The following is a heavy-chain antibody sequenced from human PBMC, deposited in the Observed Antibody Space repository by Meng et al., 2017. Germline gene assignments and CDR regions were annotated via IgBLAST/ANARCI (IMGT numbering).Heavy chain of an antibody. D-gene: IGHD3-10*01. J-gene: IGHJ4*02. CDR3: ARGYGGLDY. CDR1: GGSISSGDYS. V-gene: IGHV4-30-2*01. CDR2: IFHSGTT. Sequence: QVQLQESGPGLVKPSQTLSLTCTVSGGSISSGDYSWNWIRQPPGKGLEWIGYIFHSGTTYYNPSLESRVTISIDTSKNQFSRKVTSATAADTAVYYCARGYGGLDYWGQGTLVTVSS.